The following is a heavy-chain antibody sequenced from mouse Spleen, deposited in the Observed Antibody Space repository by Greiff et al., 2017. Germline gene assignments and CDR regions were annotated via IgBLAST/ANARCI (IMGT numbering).Heavy chain of an antibody. CDR1: GFTFSSYT. CDR2: ISGGGGNT. Sequence: EVKLVESGGGLVKPGGSLKLSCAASGFTFSSYTMSWVRQTPEKRLEWVATISGGGGNTYYPDSVKGRFTISRDNAKNTLYLQMSSLRSEDTALYYCARHDWDNYFDYWGQGTTLTVSS. D-gene: IGHD4-1*01. CDR3: ARHDWDNYFDY. J-gene: IGHJ2*01. V-gene: IGHV5-9*01.